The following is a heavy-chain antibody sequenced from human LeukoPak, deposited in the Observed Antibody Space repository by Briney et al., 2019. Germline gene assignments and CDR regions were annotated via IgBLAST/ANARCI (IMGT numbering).Heavy chain of an antibody. CDR3: ARGYAAIAAANSGWFDP. V-gene: IGHV3-74*03. CDR1: GFPSSHYG. J-gene: IGHJ5*02. Sequence: PGGSLRPPGAAPGFPSSHYGMPWVGQAPGKGPGWVSGINSDGSSTTYADSVKGRFTISRDNAKNTLYLQMNTLSAEDTALYYCARGYAAIAAANSGWFDPWGQGTLVTVSS. CDR2: INSDGSST. D-gene: IGHD6-13*01.